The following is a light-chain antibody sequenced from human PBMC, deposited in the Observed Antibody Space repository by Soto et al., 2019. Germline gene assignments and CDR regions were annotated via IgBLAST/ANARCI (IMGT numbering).Light chain of an antibody. Sequence: EIVMTQSPATLSVSAVERATLSCRASQSVSSNLAWYQQKPGQAPRLLIYGASTRATGIPARFSGSGSGPEFTLTISSLQSEDFAVYYCQQYNNWPQTFGQGTKVDIK. CDR3: QQYNNWPQT. V-gene: IGKV3-15*01. CDR1: QSVSSN. CDR2: GAS. J-gene: IGKJ1*01.